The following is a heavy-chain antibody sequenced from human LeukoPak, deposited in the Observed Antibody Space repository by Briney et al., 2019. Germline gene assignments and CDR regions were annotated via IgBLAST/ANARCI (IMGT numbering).Heavy chain of an antibody. CDR2: TNGDGSNI. CDR1: GFTFSSYW. D-gene: IGHD3-9*01. CDR3: ARDLMDYDVSTGLHHYYMDV. V-gene: IGHV3-74*01. J-gene: IGHJ6*02. Sequence: GESLRLSCVASGFTFSSYWMHWVRQDPRKGLVWVSRTNGDGSNINYADSVRGRFTISRDNAKNTLYLQMNTLRVEDTAVYYCARDLMDYDVSTGLHHYYMDVWGQGTTVTVSS.